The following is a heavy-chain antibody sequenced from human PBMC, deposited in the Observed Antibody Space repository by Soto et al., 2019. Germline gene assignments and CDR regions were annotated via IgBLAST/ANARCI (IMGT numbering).Heavy chain of an antibody. J-gene: IGHJ4*02. V-gene: IGHV1-69*13. Sequence: SVKVSCKASGGTFSSYAISWVRQAPGQGLEWMGGIIPIFGTANYAQKFQGRVTITADESTSTAYMELSSLRSEDTAVYYCARTSGRTGTKSHFDYWGQGTLVTVSS. CDR1: GGTFSSYA. D-gene: IGHD1-1*01. CDR2: IIPIFGTA. CDR3: ARTSGRTGTKSHFDY.